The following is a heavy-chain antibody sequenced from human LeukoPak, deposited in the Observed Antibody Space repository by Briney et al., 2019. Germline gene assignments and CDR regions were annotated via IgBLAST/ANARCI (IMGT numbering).Heavy chain of an antibody. CDR1: GFPFSSYN. CDR3: ARAQDYCSGGSCYGYFQH. Sequence: PGGSLRLSCAACGFPFSSYNMTCVRQARGKGVEWVSTLYNGGRPHYADSVKGRFTISSDKSKNTLFLQMNSLRAEDTAVYYCARAQDYCSGGSCYGYFQHWGQGSLVTVSS. CDR2: LYNGGRP. V-gene: IGHV3-53*01. D-gene: IGHD2-15*01. J-gene: IGHJ1*01.